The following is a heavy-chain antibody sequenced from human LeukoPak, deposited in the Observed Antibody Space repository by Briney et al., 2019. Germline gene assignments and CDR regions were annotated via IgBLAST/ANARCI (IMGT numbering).Heavy chain of an antibody. CDR1: GGSISSYY. J-gene: IGHJ5*02. V-gene: IGHV4-59*01. CDR3: ARGWYGWFDP. Sequence: SETLSLTCTVSGGSISSYYWSWIRQPPGKGLEWIGYIYYSGSTNYNPSLKSRVTISVDTSKNQFSLKLSSVTAADTAVYYCARGWYGWFDPWGQGTLVTVSS. D-gene: IGHD6-13*01. CDR2: IYYSGST.